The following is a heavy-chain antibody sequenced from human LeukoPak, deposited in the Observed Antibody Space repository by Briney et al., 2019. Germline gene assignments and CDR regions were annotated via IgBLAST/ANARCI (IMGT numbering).Heavy chain of an antibody. J-gene: IGHJ3*02. V-gene: IGHV3-23*01. Sequence: PGGSLRLSCAASGFTFSSYAMSWVRQAPGKGLEWVSAISGSGGSTYYADSVKGRFTISRDNSKNTLYLQMNSLRAEDTAVYYCAKEQDVGATIILGDAFDIWGQGTMVTVSS. CDR1: GFTFSSYA. D-gene: IGHD1-26*01. CDR3: AKEQDVGATIILGDAFDI. CDR2: ISGSGGST.